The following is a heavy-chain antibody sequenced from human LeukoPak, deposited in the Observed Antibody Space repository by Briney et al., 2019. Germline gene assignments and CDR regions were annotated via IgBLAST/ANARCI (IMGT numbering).Heavy chain of an antibody. Sequence: ASVKVSCKASGYTFTNYAIHWVRQAPGQRLEWMGWINAGNDNTKYSQKFRGRVTITRDTSASTVYMELSSLRSEDTAVYYCTRGLLWFGELSPPGYWGQGTLITVSS. J-gene: IGHJ4*02. D-gene: IGHD3-10*01. V-gene: IGHV1-3*01. CDR3: TRGLLWFGELSPPGY. CDR1: GYTFTNYA. CDR2: INAGNDNT.